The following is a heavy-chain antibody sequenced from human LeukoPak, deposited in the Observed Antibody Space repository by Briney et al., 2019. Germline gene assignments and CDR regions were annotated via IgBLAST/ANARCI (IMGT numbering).Heavy chain of an antibody. CDR1: GYTFTSYG. V-gene: IGHV1-69*13. Sequence: GASVKVSFKASGYTFTSYGISWVRQAPGQGLEWMGGIIPIFGTANYAQKFQGRVTITADESTSTAYMELSSLRSEDTAVYYCAREGDSSGYRIDYWGQGTLVTVSS. D-gene: IGHD3-22*01. CDR2: IIPIFGTA. J-gene: IGHJ4*02. CDR3: AREGDSSGYRIDY.